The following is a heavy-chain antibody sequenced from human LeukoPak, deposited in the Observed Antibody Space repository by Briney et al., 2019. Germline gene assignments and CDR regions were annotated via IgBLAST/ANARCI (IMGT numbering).Heavy chain of an antibody. CDR3: ARGGFYTTTWFDS. V-gene: IGHV4-38-2*01. J-gene: IGHJ5*01. CDR2: VHRSGRT. Sequence: SETLSLTCGVSGYSISDGYHWGWIRQPPGKGLEWVASVHRSGRTYYNPSLKSRAIISADTSDNHFSLRLTSVTAADTAVYYCARGGFYTTTWFDSWGPGVMVTVTS. CDR1: GYSISDGYH. D-gene: IGHD2-2*02.